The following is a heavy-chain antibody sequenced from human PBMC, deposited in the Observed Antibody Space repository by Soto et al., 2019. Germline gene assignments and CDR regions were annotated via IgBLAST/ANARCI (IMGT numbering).Heavy chain of an antibody. V-gene: IGHV4-34*01. J-gene: IGHJ4*02. CDR2: INHSGST. D-gene: IGHD3-3*01. Sequence: SETLSLTCAVYGGSFSGYYWSWIRQPPGKGLEWIGEINHSGSTNYNPSLKSRVTISVDTSKNQFSLKLSSVTAADTAVYYCAREGIFGVVYFWGQGTLVTVSS. CDR1: GGSFSGYY. CDR3: AREGIFGVVYF.